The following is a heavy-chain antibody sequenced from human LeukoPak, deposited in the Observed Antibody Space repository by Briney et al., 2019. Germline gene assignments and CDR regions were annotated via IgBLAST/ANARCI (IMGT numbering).Heavy chain of an antibody. CDR2: IYHSGST. D-gene: IGHD4-17*01. J-gene: IGHJ5*02. CDR1: GGSISSAGYY. V-gene: IGHV4-30-2*01. Sequence: SETLSLTCTVSGGSISSAGYYWSWIRQPPGKGLEWIGYIYHSGSTFYNPSLNSRVTISVDRSKNQFSLRLSSVTPEDTAVYYCARDRYLDFGDYMGWFDPWGQGTLVTVSS. CDR3: ARDRYLDFGDYMGWFDP.